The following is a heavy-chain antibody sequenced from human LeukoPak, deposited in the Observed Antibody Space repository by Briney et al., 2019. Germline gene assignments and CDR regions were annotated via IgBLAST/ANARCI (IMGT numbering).Heavy chain of an antibody. V-gene: IGHV4-61*02. Sequence: SQTLSLTCTVSGGSISSGSYYWSWIRQPAGKGLEWIGRIYTSGSTNYNPSLKSRVTISVDTSKNQFSLKLSSVTAADTAVYYCARCHSSGWYFYYYDMDVWGQGTTVTVSS. CDR1: GGSISSGSYY. CDR2: IYTSGST. J-gene: IGHJ6*02. D-gene: IGHD6-19*01. CDR3: ARCHSSGWYFYYYDMDV.